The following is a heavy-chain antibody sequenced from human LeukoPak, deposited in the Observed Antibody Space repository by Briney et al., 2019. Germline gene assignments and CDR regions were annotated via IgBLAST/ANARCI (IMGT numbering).Heavy chain of an antibody. CDR3: ARKRGRYCSGGSCYHFYYYYYMDV. J-gene: IGHJ6*03. D-gene: IGHD2-15*01. CDR1: GGSISSSSYY. V-gene: IGHV4-39*01. CDR2: IYYSGST. Sequence: SETLSLTCTVSGGSISSSSYYWGWIRQPPGKGLEWIGSIYYSGSTYYNPSLKSRVTISVDTSKNQFSLKLSSVTAADTAVYYCARKRGRYCSGGSCYHFYYYYYMDVWGKGTTVTISS.